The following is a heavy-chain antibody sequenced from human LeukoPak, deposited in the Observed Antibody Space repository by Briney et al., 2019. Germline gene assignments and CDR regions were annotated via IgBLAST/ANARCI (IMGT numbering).Heavy chain of an antibody. D-gene: IGHD3-22*01. CDR3: ARVVMSIYFDY. J-gene: IGHJ4*02. CDR1: GFTVSSNY. V-gene: IGHV3-53*01. CDR2: IYSGGST. Sequence: GGSLRLSCAASGFTVSSNYKSWVRQAPGKGLEWVSVIYSGGSTYYADSVKGRFTISRDNSKNTLYLQMNSLRAEDTAVYYCARVVMSIYFDYWGQGTLVTVSS.